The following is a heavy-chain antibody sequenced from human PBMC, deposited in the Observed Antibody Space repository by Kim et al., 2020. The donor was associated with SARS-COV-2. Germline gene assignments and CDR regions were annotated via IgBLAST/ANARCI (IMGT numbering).Heavy chain of an antibody. CDR3: ARDFDYVWGSYRYSVDY. J-gene: IGHJ4*02. CDR2: INTNTGNP. Sequence: ASVKVSCKASGYTFTSYAMNWVRQAPGQGLEWMGWINTNTGNPTYAQGFTGRFVFSLDTSVSTAYLQISSLKAEDTAVYYCARDFDYVWGSYRYSVDYWGQGTLVTVSS. D-gene: IGHD3-16*02. CDR1: GYTFTSYA. V-gene: IGHV7-4-1*02.